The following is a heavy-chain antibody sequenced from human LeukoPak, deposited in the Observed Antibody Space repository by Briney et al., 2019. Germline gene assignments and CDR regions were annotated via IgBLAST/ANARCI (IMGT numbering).Heavy chain of an antibody. Sequence: GGSLRLSCAASGFIFSSSAMSWVRQAPGKGLEWVSGIIGSGGSTYYADSVKGRFTISRDNSKNTLYLQMNSLRAEDTAVYYCAKDAEQWLVRSFDYWGEGSLVTVSS. CDR1: GFIFSSSA. D-gene: IGHD6-19*01. CDR3: AKDAEQWLVRSFDY. V-gene: IGHV3-23*01. J-gene: IGHJ4*02. CDR2: IIGSGGST.